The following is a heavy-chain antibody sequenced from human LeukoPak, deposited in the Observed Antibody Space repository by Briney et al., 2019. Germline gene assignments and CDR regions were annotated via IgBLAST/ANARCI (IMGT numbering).Heavy chain of an antibody. V-gene: IGHV4-30-2*01. CDR3: ARVAYDSSGYTFDY. D-gene: IGHD3-22*01. J-gene: IGHJ4*02. CDR1: GGSISSGGYS. Sequence: PSETLSLTCAVSGGSISSGGYSWSWIRQPPGKGLEWIGYIYHSGSTYYNPSLKSRVTISVDRSKNQFSLKPSSVTAADTAVYYCARVAYDSSGYTFDYWGQGTLVTVSS. CDR2: IYHSGST.